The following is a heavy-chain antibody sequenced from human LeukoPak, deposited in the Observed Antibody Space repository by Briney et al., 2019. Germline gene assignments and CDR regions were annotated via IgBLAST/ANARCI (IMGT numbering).Heavy chain of an antibody. Sequence: PGASLRLSCAASGFTFSSYAMSWVRQAPGKGLEWVSVISGSGGSTYYADSVKGRFTISRDNSKNTLYLQMNSLRAEDTAVYYCAGRISLAAAADYWGQGTLVTVSS. CDR2: ISGSGGST. D-gene: IGHD6-13*01. CDR1: GFTFSSYA. V-gene: IGHV3-23*01. J-gene: IGHJ4*02. CDR3: AGRISLAAAADY.